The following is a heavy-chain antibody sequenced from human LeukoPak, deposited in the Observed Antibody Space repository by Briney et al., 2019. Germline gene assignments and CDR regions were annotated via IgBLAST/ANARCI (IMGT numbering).Heavy chain of an antibody. Sequence: PGESLRLSRAASGFTFSNYAMSWVRQAPGKGLQWVSGISATGGSTYYADSMRGRFTVSRDRSKSSLYLQMNSLRVEDTAVYYCAKNHLTFTVTDYSSFDYWGQGVLVTVSS. V-gene: IGHV3-23*01. D-gene: IGHD4-17*01. CDR3: AKNHLTFTVTDYSSFDY. J-gene: IGHJ4*02. CDR1: GFTFSNYA. CDR2: ISATGGST.